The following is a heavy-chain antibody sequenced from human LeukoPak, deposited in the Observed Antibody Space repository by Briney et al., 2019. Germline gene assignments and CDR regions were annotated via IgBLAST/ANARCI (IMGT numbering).Heavy chain of an antibody. V-gene: IGHV4-34*01. CDR3: ARASEDIVVVPAARDYWYFDL. D-gene: IGHD2-2*01. CDR2: INHSGST. J-gene: IGHJ2*01. Sequence: SETLSLTCAVYGGSFSGYYWSWIRQPPGRGLEWIGEINHSGSTNYNPSLKSRVTISVDTSKNQFSLKLSSVTAADTAVYYCARASEDIVVVPAARDYWYFDLWGRGTLVTVSS. CDR1: GGSFSGYY.